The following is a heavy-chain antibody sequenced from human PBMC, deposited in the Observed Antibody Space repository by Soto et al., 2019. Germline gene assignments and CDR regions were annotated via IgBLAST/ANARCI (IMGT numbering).Heavy chain of an antibody. CDR1: GFTFSNYA. CDR2: ISYSGDTR. D-gene: IGHD2-21*01. Sequence: AGGSLRLSCVASGFTFSNYAMSWVRQAPGKGLEWVSSISYSGDTRYYADSVKGRFTISRDNSKNTMYLQMNSLRAEDTAVYYCAKDIRGEASWGQGTLVTVSS. CDR3: AKDIRGEAS. V-gene: IGHV3-23*01. J-gene: IGHJ5*02.